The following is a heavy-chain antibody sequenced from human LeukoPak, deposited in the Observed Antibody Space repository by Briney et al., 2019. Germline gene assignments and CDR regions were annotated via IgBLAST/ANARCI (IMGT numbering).Heavy chain of an antibody. Sequence: GASVKVSCKASGYTFTSYDINWVRQATGQGLEWMGGIIPIFGTANYAQKFQGRVTITADESTSTAYMELSSLRSEDTAVYYCARVVVVVAADNWFDPWGQGTLVTVSS. J-gene: IGHJ5*02. D-gene: IGHD2-15*01. CDR2: IIPIFGTA. CDR3: ARVVVVVAADNWFDP. CDR1: GYTFTSYD. V-gene: IGHV1-69*13.